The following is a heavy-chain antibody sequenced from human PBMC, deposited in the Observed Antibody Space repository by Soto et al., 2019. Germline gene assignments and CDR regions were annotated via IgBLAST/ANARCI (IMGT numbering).Heavy chain of an antibody. V-gene: IGHV4-34*01. Sequence: SETLSLTCAVYGGSFSGYYWSWIRQPPGKGLEWIGEINHSGSTNYNPSLKSRVTISVDTSKNQFSLKLSSVTAADTAVYYCAMPTYYGDYIDYWGQGTLVTVSS. CDR3: AMPTYYGDYIDY. CDR1: GGSFSGYY. CDR2: INHSGST. D-gene: IGHD4-17*01. J-gene: IGHJ4*02.